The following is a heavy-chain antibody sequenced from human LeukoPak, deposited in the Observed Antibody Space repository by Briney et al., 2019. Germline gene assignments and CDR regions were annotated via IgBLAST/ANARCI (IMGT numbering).Heavy chain of an antibody. V-gene: IGHV4-59*01. CDR3: ARKNDFDI. D-gene: IGHD2/OR15-2a*01. Sequence: NPSETLSLTCTVSGGSIISDHWNWIRQPPGKGLEWIGCIYYSGSTYYNPSLKSRVTISVDMSKNQFSLRLTSVTAADTAVYYCARKNDFDIWGQGTLVTVSS. J-gene: IGHJ3*02. CDR2: IYYSGST. CDR1: GGSIISDH.